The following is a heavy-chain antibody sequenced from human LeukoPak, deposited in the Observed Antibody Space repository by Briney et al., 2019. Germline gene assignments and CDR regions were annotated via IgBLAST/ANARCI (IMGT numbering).Heavy chain of an antibody. Sequence: GGSLRLSCAASGFTFTSVWMNWVRQAPGMGLEWVGRIKSRDVGATTDYTTPVKGRFIISRDDSKTSVYLQMDSLKTEDTAAYFCVTDFAQGYFGSWGQGTLVTVSS. CDR3: VTDFAQGYFGS. D-gene: IGHD2/OR15-2a*01. CDR2: IKSRDVGATT. CDR1: GFTFTSVW. J-gene: IGHJ4*02. V-gene: IGHV3-15*01.